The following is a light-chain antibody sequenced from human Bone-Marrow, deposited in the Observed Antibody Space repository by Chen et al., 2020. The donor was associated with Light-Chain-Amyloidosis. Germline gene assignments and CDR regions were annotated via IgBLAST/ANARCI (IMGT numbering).Light chain of an antibody. CDR3: QSADSSGTYEVI. V-gene: IGLV3-25*03. CDR1: VLPTKY. Sequence: SYELTQPPSVSVSPGTTARLTCSGDVLPTKYAYWYQQKPGQAPVLVIHRDTERPSGISERFSGSSSGTTATLTISGVQAEDEADYHCQSADSSGTYEVIFGGGTKLTVL. J-gene: IGLJ2*01. CDR2: RDT.